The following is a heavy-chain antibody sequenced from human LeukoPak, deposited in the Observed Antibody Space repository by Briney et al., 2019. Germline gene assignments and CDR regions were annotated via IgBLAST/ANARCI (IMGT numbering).Heavy chain of an antibody. CDR2: IYSGGST. CDR3: ATGLNYYFWSIAAFDI. V-gene: IGHV3-53*01. CDR1: GFTVNSNY. Sequence: SGGSLRLSCAASGFTVNSNYMSWVRQAPGKGLEWVSVIYSGGSTYYADSVKGRFTISRDNSKNTLYLQMNSLRAEDTAVYYCATGLNYYFWSIAAFDIWGQGTMVTVSS. J-gene: IGHJ3*02. D-gene: IGHD3-3*01.